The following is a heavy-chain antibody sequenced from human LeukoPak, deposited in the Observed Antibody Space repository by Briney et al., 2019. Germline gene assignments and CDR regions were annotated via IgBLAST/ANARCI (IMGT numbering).Heavy chain of an antibody. CDR3: ARQFRVRGVIITKFDY. Sequence: NPSETLSLTCTVSGYSISSGYYWGWIRQPPEKGLEWIGSIYHSGITYYNPSLKSRVIILVDTSKNQFSLKLSSVTAADTAVYYCARQFRVRGVIITKFDYWGQGTLVTVSS. CDR1: GYSISSGYY. J-gene: IGHJ4*02. V-gene: IGHV4-38-2*02. CDR2: IYHSGIT. D-gene: IGHD3-10*01.